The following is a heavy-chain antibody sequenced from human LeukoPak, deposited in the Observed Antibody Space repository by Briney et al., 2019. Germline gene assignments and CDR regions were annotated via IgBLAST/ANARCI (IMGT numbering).Heavy chain of an antibody. D-gene: IGHD2-2*02. V-gene: IGHV3-21*01. CDR3: ASIGYCSSTSCYSLHYYYYMDV. Sequence: PGGSLRLSCAASGFTFSSYSMNWVRQAPGKGREWVSSISSSSSYIYYADSVKGRFTISRDNAKNSLYLQMNSLRAEDTAVYYCASIGYCSSTSCYSLHYYYYMDVWGKGTTVTVSS. J-gene: IGHJ6*03. CDR2: ISSSSSYI. CDR1: GFTFSSYS.